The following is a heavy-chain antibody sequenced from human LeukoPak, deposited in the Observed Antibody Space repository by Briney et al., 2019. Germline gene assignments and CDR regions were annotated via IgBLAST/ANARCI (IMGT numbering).Heavy chain of an antibody. Sequence: QPGGSLRLSCAASGFTFSSYAMHWARQAPGKGLEWVAVISYDGSNKYYADSVKGRFTISRDNSKNTLYLQMNSLRAEDTAVYYCASDILTGYYELDYWGQGTLVTVSS. D-gene: IGHD3-9*01. CDR1: GFTFSSYA. CDR2: ISYDGSNK. J-gene: IGHJ4*02. V-gene: IGHV3-30-3*01. CDR3: ASDILTGYYELDY.